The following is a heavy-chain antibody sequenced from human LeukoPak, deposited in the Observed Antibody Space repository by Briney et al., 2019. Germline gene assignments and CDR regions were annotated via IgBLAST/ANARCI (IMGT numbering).Heavy chain of an antibody. CDR3: AKGSGYGVLFYFDY. CDR1: GFTFSSYA. D-gene: IGHD4-17*01. CDR2: ISGSGGST. Sequence: GGSLRLSCAASGFTFSSYAMSWVRQAPEKGLEWVSAISGSGGSTYYADSVKGRFTISRDNSKNTLYLQMYSLRAEDTAVYYCAKGSGYGVLFYFDYWGQGTLVTVSS. V-gene: IGHV3-23*01. J-gene: IGHJ4*02.